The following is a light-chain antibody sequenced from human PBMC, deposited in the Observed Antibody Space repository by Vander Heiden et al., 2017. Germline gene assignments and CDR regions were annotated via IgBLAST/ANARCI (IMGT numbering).Light chain of an antibody. CDR3: SSYAGSNNVV. CDR1: SSDVGGYYY. Sequence: QSALTQPPSASGSPGQSVNISCTGTSSDVGGYYYVAWYQQHPGKAPNLMIYEFSKRPSGVPARFSGSKSGSTASLSVAVLLSGDEADYYCSSYAGSNNVVFGGGTKLTVL. J-gene: IGLJ2*01. V-gene: IGLV2-8*01. CDR2: EFS.